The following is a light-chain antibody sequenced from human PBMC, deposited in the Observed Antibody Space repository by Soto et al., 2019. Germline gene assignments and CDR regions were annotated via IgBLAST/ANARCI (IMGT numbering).Light chain of an antibody. J-gene: IGLJ1*01. CDR3: SSYTSSSTPYV. V-gene: IGLV2-14*01. Sequence: QSVLTQPASVSGSPGQSITISCTGTSSDVGGYNYVSWYQQHPVKAPKLMIYDVTNRPSGVSDRFSGSKSGNTASLTISGLQAEDEADYYCSSYTSSSTPYVFGTGNKV. CDR2: DVT. CDR1: SSDVGGYNY.